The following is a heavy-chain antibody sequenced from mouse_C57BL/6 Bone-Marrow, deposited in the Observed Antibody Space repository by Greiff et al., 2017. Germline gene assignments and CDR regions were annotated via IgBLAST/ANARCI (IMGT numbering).Heavy chain of an antibody. CDR2: IYPGDGDT. V-gene: IGHV1-80*01. D-gene: IGHD2-4*01. J-gene: IGHJ3*01. CDR3: ARGRYYYDYPAY. CDR1: GYAFSSYW. Sequence: QVQLKESGAELVKPGASVKISCKASGYAFSSYWMNWVKQRPGKGLEWIGQIYPGDGDTNYNGKFKGKATLTADKSSSTAYMQLSSLTSEDSAVYFCARGRYYYDYPAYWGQGTLVTVSA.